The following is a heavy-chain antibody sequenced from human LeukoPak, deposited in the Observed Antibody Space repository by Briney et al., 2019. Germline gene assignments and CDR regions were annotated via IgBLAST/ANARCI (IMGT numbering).Heavy chain of an antibody. V-gene: IGHV4-39*01. D-gene: IGHD3-9*01. CDR3: ARRGNILTDYAFDY. CDR1: GGSINSNSHH. J-gene: IGHJ4*02. Sequence: SETLSLTCSVSGGSINSNSHHWDWIRQAPGKGLEWIGNIYYSGTTSYNPSLKSRVTISVDTSKNQFSLRLSSVTAADTAVYYCARRGNILTDYAFDYWGQGTLVTVSS. CDR2: IYYSGTT.